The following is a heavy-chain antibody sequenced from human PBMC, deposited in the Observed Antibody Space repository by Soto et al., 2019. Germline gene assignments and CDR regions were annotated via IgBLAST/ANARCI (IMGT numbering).Heavy chain of an antibody. V-gene: IGHV1-46*01. CDR2: INPSGGST. D-gene: IGHD2-15*01. CDR1: GYTFTSYY. Sequence: ASVKVSCKASGYTFTSYYMHWVRQAPGQGLEWMGIINPSGGSTSYAQKFQGRVTMTRDTSTSTVYMELSSLRSEDTAVYYCARVCPGKYCSGGSCYCPRNCMCHGMDVWGQGTTVTVSS. J-gene: IGHJ6*02. CDR3: ARVCPGKYCSGGSCYCPRNCMCHGMDV.